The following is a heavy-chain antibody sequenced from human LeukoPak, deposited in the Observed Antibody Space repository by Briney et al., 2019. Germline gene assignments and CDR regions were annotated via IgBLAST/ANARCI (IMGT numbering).Heavy chain of an antibody. CDR3: ARDRATVTTYYYYGMDV. Sequence: ASVKVSCKASGYTFTSCYMHWVRQAPGQGLEWMGIINPSGGSTSYAQKFQGRVTMTRDTSTSTVYMELSSLRSEDTAVYYCARDRATVTTYYYYGMDVWGQGTTVTVSS. CDR2: INPSGGST. J-gene: IGHJ6*02. CDR1: GYTFTSCY. V-gene: IGHV1-46*01. D-gene: IGHD4-4*01.